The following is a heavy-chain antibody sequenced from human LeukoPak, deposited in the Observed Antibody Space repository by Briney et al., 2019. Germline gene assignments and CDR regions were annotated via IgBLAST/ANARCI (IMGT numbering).Heavy chain of an antibody. V-gene: IGHV1-69*01. J-gene: IGHJ4*02. CDR1: VGTFSMYA. CDR3: ARDRPYTGGWRGFDY. D-gene: IGHD6-19*01. CDR2: IIPMFGIA. Sequence: SVKVSCTASVGTFSMYAISWVRQAPGQGLEWMGGIIPMFGIANYAQKFQGRVTITSDESTSTAYMELSSLRSEDTAVYYCARDRPYTGGWRGFDYWGQGTLVTVSS.